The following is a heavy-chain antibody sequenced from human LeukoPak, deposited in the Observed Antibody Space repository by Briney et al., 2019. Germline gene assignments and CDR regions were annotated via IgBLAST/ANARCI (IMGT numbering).Heavy chain of an antibody. CDR2: ISGGGHNT. D-gene: IGHD6-13*01. V-gene: IGHV3-23*01. CDR1: GFTFSNYA. CDR3: AKATHGIAAAGELDP. Sequence: PGGSLRLSCAASGFTFSNYAVSWLRQAPGEGLEWVSAISGGGHNTYYADSVKGRFIISRDNSENMLYLQMNSLRAEDTAIYYCAKATHGIAAAGELDPWGQGTLVTVSS. J-gene: IGHJ5*02.